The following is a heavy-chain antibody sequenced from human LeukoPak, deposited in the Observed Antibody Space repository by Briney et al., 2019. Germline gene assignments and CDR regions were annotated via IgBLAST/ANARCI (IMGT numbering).Heavy chain of an antibody. V-gene: IGHV3-21*01. J-gene: IGHJ6*03. CDR3: ASWDVVVPAALPYYYYMDV. D-gene: IGHD2-2*02. CDR2: ISSSSSYI. Sequence: GGSLRLSCAASGFTFSSYSMNWVRQAPGKGLEWVSSISSSSSYIYYADSVKGRFTISRDNAKNSLYLQMNSLRAEDTAVYYCASWDVVVPAALPYYYYMDVWGKGSTVTVCS. CDR1: GFTFSSYS.